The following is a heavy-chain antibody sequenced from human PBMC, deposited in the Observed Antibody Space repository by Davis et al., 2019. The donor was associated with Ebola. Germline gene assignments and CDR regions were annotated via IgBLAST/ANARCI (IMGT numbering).Heavy chain of an antibody. D-gene: IGHD2-8*02. Sequence: GESLKISCAASGFTFSSYGMHWVRQAPGKGLEWVAVIWYDGSNKYYADSVKGRFTISRDNSKNTLYLQMNRRRAEDTAVYYCARDAEESVLVVYAALLLDYWGQGTLVTVSS. CDR3: ARDAEESVLVVYAALLLDY. CDR1: GFTFSSYG. J-gene: IGHJ4*02. CDR2: IWYDGSNK. V-gene: IGHV3-33*01.